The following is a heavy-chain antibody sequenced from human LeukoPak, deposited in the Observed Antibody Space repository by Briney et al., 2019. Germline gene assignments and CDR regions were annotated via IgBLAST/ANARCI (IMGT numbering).Heavy chain of an antibody. V-gene: IGHV4-59*01. J-gene: IGHJ5*02. Sequence: SETLSLTCTVSDGSMTNYHWTWIRQSPGKAPEYIGYVYNIETTNYNPSLKSRVTVSVDMSKKQFSLRLNSVTAADTAVYYCARGSDGYRFDPWGQGILVTVSS. D-gene: IGHD5-18*01. CDR1: DGSMTNYH. CDR2: VYNIETT. CDR3: ARGSDGYRFDP.